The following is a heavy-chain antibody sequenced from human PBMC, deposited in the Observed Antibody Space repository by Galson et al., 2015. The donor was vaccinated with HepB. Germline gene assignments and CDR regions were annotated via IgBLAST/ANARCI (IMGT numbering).Heavy chain of an antibody. CDR1: GFNFSSYE. Sequence: SLRLSCAASGFNFSSYEMNWVRKAPGKVLEWVSYISSSGSTIYYADSVKGRFTISRDNAKNSLYLQMNSLRAEDTAVYYCARGVLKSGFWGVDYWGQGTLVTVSS. V-gene: IGHV3-48*03. D-gene: IGHD3-16*01. CDR3: ARGVLKSGFWGVDY. CDR2: ISSSGSTI. J-gene: IGHJ4*02.